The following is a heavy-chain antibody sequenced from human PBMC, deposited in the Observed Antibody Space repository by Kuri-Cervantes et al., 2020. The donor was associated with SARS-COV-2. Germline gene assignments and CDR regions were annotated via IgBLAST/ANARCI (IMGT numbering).Heavy chain of an antibody. V-gene: IGHV3-23*01. D-gene: IGHD3-10*01. CDR1: GFTFSSYA. CDR3: AKARGLRLTAFDI. J-gene: IGHJ3*02. CDR2: ISGSGGST. Sequence: GGSLRLSCAASGFTFSSYAMSWVRQAPGKGLEWVSAISGSGGSTYYADSVKGRFTISRDNSKNTLYLQMNSLRAEDTALYCCAKARGLRLTAFDIWGQGTMVTVSS.